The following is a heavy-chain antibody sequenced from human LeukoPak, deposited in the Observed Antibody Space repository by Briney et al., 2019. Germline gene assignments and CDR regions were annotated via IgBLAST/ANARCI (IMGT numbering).Heavy chain of an antibody. J-gene: IGHJ3*02. CDR3: ARGGFVFDI. CDR1: GFTFSSYE. V-gene: IGHV3-48*03. CDR2: ITTTDTSK. D-gene: IGHD3-10*01. Sequence: GGSLRLSCAASGFTFSSYEMNWVRQGPGKGLEWISYITTTDTSKYYTDSVKGRFTISRDNAKNSLYLQMHSLRAEDTAVYYCARGGFVFDIWGQGTVVTVSS.